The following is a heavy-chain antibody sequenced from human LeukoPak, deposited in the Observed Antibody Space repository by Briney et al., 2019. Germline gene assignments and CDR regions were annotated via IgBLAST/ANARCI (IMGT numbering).Heavy chain of an antibody. Sequence: GESLKISCKGSGYSFTSYWIGWVRQMPGKGLEWMGIIYPGDSDTRYSPSFQGQVTISADKSISTAYLQWSSLKASDTAMYYCARVGVGYYDSSGYSSYYFNYWGQGTLVTVSS. CDR3: ARVGVGYYDSSGYSSYYFNY. V-gene: IGHV5-51*01. CDR1: GYSFTSYW. CDR2: IYPGDSDT. D-gene: IGHD3-22*01. J-gene: IGHJ4*02.